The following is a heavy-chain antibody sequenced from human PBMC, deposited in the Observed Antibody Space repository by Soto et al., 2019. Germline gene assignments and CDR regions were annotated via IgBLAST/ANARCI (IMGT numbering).Heavy chain of an antibody. CDR3: VKGHGDYFYYFAH. J-gene: IGHJ4*02. D-gene: IGHD2-21*01. Sequence: EVQLLESGGGLVQPGGSLRLSCAASGFTFSFCAMSWVRQAPGKGLEWVSSIRGSGGDTYYADSVRGRFTISRDNSKDTLYLQMHSLTVEDTSVYYWVKGHGDYFYYFAHWGQGNVVSVSS. V-gene: IGHV3-23*01. CDR1: GFTFSFCA. CDR2: IRGSGGDT.